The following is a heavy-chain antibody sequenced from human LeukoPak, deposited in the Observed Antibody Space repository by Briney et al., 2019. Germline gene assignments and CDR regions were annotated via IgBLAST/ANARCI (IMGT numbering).Heavy chain of an antibody. J-gene: IGHJ4*02. D-gene: IGHD7-27*01. V-gene: IGHV3-21*01. CDR2: ISSDSNHI. CDR3: ATYGTNWGYYFDY. Sequence: GGALRLSCAASGFTFSTHSMNWVRQAPGKGLELGSSISSDSNHIYYEDSVQGRFTISRDNAKKSLYLQMNSLRAEDTAVYYCATYGTNWGYYFDYWGQGALVTVSS. CDR1: GFTFSTHS.